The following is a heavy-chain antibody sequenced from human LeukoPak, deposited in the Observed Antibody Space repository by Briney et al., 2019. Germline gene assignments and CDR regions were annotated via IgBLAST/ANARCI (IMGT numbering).Heavy chain of an antibody. CDR1: GFTFSHYG. Sequence: GGSLRLSCAASGFTFSHYGMSWVRQAPGMGLEWVSAISGSGGSTYYADSVKGRFTISRDNSKNTLYLQMNSLRAEDTAVYYCARGDYYDFRSANSYWGQGTLVTVSS. CDR2: ISGSGGST. V-gene: IGHV3-23*01. J-gene: IGHJ4*02. CDR3: ARGDYYDFRSANSY. D-gene: IGHD3-3*01.